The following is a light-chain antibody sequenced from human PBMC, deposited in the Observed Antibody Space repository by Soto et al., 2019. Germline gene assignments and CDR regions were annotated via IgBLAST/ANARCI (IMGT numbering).Light chain of an antibody. CDR2: WAS. CDR1: QSVLYSSNSKNY. CDR3: QQHYTTPWT. Sequence: DIVMTQSPESLAVSLGERATIKCNSSQSVLYSSNSKNYLAWHQQKPGQPPKMLIYWASTRKSGVPDRLCGSGSGTDFTLTISSLQAEDVAVYYCQQHYTTPWTFGQGTRVELK. J-gene: IGKJ1*01. V-gene: IGKV4-1*01.